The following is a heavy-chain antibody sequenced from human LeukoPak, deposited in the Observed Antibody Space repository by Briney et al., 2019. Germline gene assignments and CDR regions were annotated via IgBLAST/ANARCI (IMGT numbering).Heavy chain of an antibody. Sequence: SETPSPTCHVPGGSPTPLHTSLIRPPPREGPGWVWYIFSSGSTNYNPSLKSRVTISVDTSRNQFSLKLSSVTAADTAVYYCARHAGGIAAAGTRPFDYWGQGTLVTVSS. CDR2: IFSSGST. CDR1: GGSPTPLH. V-gene: IGHV4-4*09. J-gene: IGHJ4*02. D-gene: IGHD6-13*01. CDR3: ARHAGGIAAAGTRPFDY.